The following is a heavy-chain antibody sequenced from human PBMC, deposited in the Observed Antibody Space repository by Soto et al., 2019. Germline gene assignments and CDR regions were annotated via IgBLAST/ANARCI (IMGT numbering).Heavy chain of an antibody. CDR3: ASLRGYCSGASCYSGYYYYMNV. Sequence: QVQLQESGPGLVKPSETLSLTCTVSGGSISNYYWSWIRQPPGKGLEWIGYIYYSGSTNYNPSLKSRVTISVDTSKNHFSLKLSSVTAADTAVYYCASLRGYCSGASCYSGYYYYMNVWGKGTTVTVSS. CDR2: IYYSGST. J-gene: IGHJ6*03. V-gene: IGHV4-59*08. CDR1: GGSISNYY. D-gene: IGHD2-15*01.